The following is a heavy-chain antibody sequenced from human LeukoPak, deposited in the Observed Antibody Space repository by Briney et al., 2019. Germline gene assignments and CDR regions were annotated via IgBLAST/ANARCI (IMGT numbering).Heavy chain of an antibody. Sequence: GGALRLSCTASGFTLGDYGMSWVRQAPGKGLEGVGFIQSRTYGGATQYAASVKGRFTISRDDSKSIAFLQMNSLKTEDTAVYYCTASDHLYCSSISCHFDYWGQGTLVTVSS. J-gene: IGHJ4*02. CDR3: TASDHLYCSSISCHFDY. D-gene: IGHD2-2*01. CDR1: GFTLGDYG. V-gene: IGHV3-49*04. CDR2: IQSRTYGGAT.